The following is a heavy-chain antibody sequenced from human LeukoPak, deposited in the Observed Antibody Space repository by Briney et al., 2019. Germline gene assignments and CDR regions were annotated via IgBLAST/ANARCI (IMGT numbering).Heavy chain of an antibody. CDR2: IYYSGST. CDR1: GYSITSGYY. CDR3: ARRSSSSRIKNWFDP. V-gene: IGHV4-59*12. J-gene: IGHJ5*02. D-gene: IGHD6-13*01. Sequence: SETLSLTCIVSGYSITSGYYWSWIRQPPGKGLEWIGYIYYSGSTNYNPSLKSRVTISVDTSKNQFSLKLSSVTAADTAVYYCARRSSSSRIKNWFDPWGQGTLVTVSS.